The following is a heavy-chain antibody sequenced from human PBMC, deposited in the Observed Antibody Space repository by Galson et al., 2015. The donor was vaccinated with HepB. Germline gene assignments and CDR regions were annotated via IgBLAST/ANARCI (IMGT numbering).Heavy chain of an antibody. D-gene: IGHD2-2*03. CDR2: ISAYNGNT. Sequence: SVKVSCKASGYTFTSYGISWVRQAPGQGLEWMGWISAYNGNTNYAQKLQGRVTMTTDTSTSTAYMELRSLRSDDTAVYYCARYEVSGYCSSTSCYYNWFDPWGQGTLVTVSS. CDR1: GYTFTSYG. CDR3: ARYEVSGYCSSTSCYYNWFDP. J-gene: IGHJ5*02. V-gene: IGHV1-18*01.